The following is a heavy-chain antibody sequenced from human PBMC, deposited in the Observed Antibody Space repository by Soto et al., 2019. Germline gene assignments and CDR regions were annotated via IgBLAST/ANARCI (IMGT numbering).Heavy chain of an antibody. Sequence: QVQLQESGPGLVKPSETLSLTCTASGDSISPYYWTWIRQSPGKGLEWIGYIYYSGSPSYNPSLKSRVTISVDTSKNQFSLRLSSVTAADTAMYYCARGGNTALAYYFYGMDVWGQGTTVTVSS. D-gene: IGHD5-18*01. CDR2: IYYSGSP. V-gene: IGHV4-59*01. J-gene: IGHJ6*02. CDR3: ARGGNTALAYYFYGMDV. CDR1: GDSISPYY.